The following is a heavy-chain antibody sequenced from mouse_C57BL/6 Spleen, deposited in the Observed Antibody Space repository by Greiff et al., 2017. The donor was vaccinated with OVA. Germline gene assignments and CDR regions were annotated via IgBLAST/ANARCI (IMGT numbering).Heavy chain of an antibody. J-gene: IGHJ2*01. CDR2: IYPGSGNT. V-gene: IGHV1-66*01. CDR1: GYSFTSYY. Sequence: QVQLQQSGPELVKPGASVKISCKASGYSFTSYYIHWVKQRPGQGLEWIGWIYPGSGNTKYNEKFKGKATLTADTSSSTAYMQLSSLTSEDSAVYYCAREGNWGFDYWGQGTTLTVSS. CDR3: AREGNWGFDY. D-gene: IGHD4-1*01.